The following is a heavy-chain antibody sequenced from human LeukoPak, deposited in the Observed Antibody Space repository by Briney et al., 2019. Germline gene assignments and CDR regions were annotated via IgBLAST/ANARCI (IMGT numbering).Heavy chain of an antibody. CDR3: ARANWGSDY. Sequence: ASVKVSCKASGYTFTGHYMHWVRQAPGQGLEWMGWMNPNSGKAGYLEKFRGRVIMTRNISINTAYMELSTLTSDDTAIYYCARANWGSDYWGQGTLVTVSS. V-gene: IGHV1-8*02. D-gene: IGHD7-27*01. CDR2: MNPNSGKA. J-gene: IGHJ4*02. CDR1: GYTFTGHY.